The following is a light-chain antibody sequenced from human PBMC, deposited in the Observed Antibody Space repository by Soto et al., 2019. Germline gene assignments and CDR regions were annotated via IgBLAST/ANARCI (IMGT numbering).Light chain of an antibody. V-gene: IGLV2-11*01. J-gene: IGLJ2*01. CDR2: DVG. Sequence: QSALTQPRSVSGSPGQSVTISCTGTSSDVGGYNYVSWCQQYPGKAPKLMIYDVGNRPSGVPDRFSGSKSGTTASLTISGLQAEDEADYYCCSYAGSNNLVFGGGTKLTVL. CDR3: CSYAGSNNLV. CDR1: SSDVGGYNY.